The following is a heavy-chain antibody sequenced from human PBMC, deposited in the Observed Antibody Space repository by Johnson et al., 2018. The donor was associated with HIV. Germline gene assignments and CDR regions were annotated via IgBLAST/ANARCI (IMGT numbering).Heavy chain of an antibody. D-gene: IGHD3-16*01. CDR3: ARDPLENDYIWGQGAFDI. V-gene: IGHV3-64*01. J-gene: IGHJ3*02. CDR2: ITGNGGST. Sequence: VQLVESGGGLVQPGGSLRLSCAASGFTFSSYAINWVRQAPGKGLEYVSGITGNGGSTYYANSVKGRFIISRDNSKNTLYLQMGSLRAEDMAVYYCARDPLENDYIWGQGAFDIWGQGTMVTVSS. CDR1: GFTFSSYA.